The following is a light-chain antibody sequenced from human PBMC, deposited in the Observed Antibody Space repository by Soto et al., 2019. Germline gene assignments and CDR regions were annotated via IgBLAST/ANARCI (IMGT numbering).Light chain of an antibody. CDR3: QQYDNWPPIT. V-gene: IGKV3-15*01. Sequence: EVVMTQSPATLSVAPGERSTLSFRASQSINNDLAWYQHKPGQAPRLLIYGASTRAIGVPARFSGSGSGTEFTLTIDSLQSDDFAVYYCQQYDNWPPITFGQGTRLEIK. J-gene: IGKJ5*01. CDR2: GAS. CDR1: QSINND.